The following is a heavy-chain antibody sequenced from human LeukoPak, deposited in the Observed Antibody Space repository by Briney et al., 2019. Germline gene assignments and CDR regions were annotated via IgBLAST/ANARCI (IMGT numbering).Heavy chain of an antibody. CDR3: ARGRGYYGSGTYYYFDY. D-gene: IGHD3-10*01. Sequence: GGSLRLSCAVSGFTFSTYSMNGVRQAPGKGREGVSYISSSSGTIYYADSVKGRFTISRDNAKNSLYLQMNSLRDEDTAVYYCARGRGYYGSGTYYYFDYWGQGTLVTVSS. J-gene: IGHJ4*02. CDR1: GFTFSTYS. V-gene: IGHV3-48*02. CDR2: ISSSSGTI.